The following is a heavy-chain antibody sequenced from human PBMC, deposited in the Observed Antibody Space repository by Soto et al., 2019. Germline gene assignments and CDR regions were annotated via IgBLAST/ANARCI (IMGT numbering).Heavy chain of an antibody. V-gene: IGHV3-15*01. J-gene: IGHJ6*02. CDR2: IKSKTDGGTT. CDR1: GFTFSNAW. D-gene: IGHD2-15*01. Sequence: GGSLRLSCAASGFTFSNAWMSWVRQAPGKGLEWVGRIKSKTDGGTTDYAAPVKGRFTISRDDSKNTLYLQMNSLRAEDTAVYYCAKGAYCSGGSCYNYYGMDVWGQGTTVTVSS. CDR3: AKGAYCSGGSCYNYYGMDV.